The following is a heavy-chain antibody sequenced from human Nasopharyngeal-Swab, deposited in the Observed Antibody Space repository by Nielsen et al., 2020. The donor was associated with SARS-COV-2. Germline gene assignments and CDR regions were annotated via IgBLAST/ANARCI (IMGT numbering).Heavy chain of an antibody. CDR2: ISSSSSYI. D-gene: IGHD3-22*01. Sequence: GESLKISCAASGFTFSSYSMNWVRQAPGKGLEWVSSISSSSSYIYYADSVKGRFTISRGNAKNSLYLQMNSLRAEDTAVYYCARDRYYYDSSGWAFDIWGQGTMVTVSS. CDR1: GFTFSSYS. CDR3: ARDRYYYDSSGWAFDI. V-gene: IGHV3-21*01. J-gene: IGHJ3*02.